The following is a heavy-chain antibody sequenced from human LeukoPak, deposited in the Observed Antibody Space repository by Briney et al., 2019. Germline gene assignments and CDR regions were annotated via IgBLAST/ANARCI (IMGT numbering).Heavy chain of an antibody. D-gene: IGHD2-2*01. CDR2: ISAYNDNT. CDR3: AGTCSTSCPYWYFDL. J-gene: IGHJ2*01. V-gene: IGHV1-18*01. CDR1: GYTFTSYG. Sequence: GASVKVSCKASGYTFTSYGISWVRQAPGQGLEWMGWISAYNDNTNYAQKLQGRVTMTTDTSTSTAYMDLRSLRSDDTAVYYCAGTCSTSCPYWYFDLWGRGTLVTVSS.